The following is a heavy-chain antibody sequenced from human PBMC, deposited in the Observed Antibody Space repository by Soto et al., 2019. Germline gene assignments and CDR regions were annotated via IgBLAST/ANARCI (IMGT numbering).Heavy chain of an antibody. Sequence: GASVKVSWKASGYTFTSYGISWVRQAPGQGLEWMGWINAYNGNTNYAQNLQGRLTQTTDTSTTTAYMELRSLRSNDTAIYYCAMVDVYVTPSPQDVWGQGTTVTVSS. CDR3: AMVDVYVTPSPQDV. CDR2: INAYNGNT. V-gene: IGHV1-18*01. CDR1: GYTFTSYG. J-gene: IGHJ6*02. D-gene: IGHD3-16*01.